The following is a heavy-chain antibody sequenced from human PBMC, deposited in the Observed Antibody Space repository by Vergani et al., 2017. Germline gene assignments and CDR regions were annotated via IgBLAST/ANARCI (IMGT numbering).Heavy chain of an antibody. D-gene: IGHD3-10*01. CDR3: ARGESPRSYYYGSGSYFYFEY. J-gene: IGHJ4*02. Sequence: QLQLQESGPGLVKPSETLSLTCTVSGGSISSSSYYWGWIRQPPGKGLEWIGSIYYSGSTYYNPSLKSRVTISVDTSKNQFSLKLSSVTAADTAVYYCARGESPRSYYYGSGSYFYFEYWGQGTLVTVSS. CDR1: GGSISSSSYY. CDR2: IYYSGST. V-gene: IGHV4-39*01.